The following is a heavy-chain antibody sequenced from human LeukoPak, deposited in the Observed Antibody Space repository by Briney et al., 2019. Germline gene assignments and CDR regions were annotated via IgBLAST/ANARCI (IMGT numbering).Heavy chain of an antibody. CDR3: ARETHGDYSQVY. D-gene: IGHD4-17*01. CDR2: IYYSGGT. Sequence: PSETLSLTCTVSGGSISSSSYYWGWIRQPPGKGLEWIGSIYYSGGTYYNPSLKSRVTISVDTSKNQFSLKLSSVTAADTAVYYCARETHGDYSQVYWGQGTLVTVSS. J-gene: IGHJ4*02. CDR1: GGSISSSSYY. V-gene: IGHV4-39*02.